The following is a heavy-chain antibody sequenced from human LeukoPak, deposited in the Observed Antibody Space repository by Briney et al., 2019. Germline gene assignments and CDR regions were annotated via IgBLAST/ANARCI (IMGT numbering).Heavy chain of an antibody. D-gene: IGHD4-11*01. CDR3: AKDAQRGFDYSNSLEN. Sequence: GGSLRLACAASGFIFNHHAMHWVRQAPGKGLEWVAVIWSDKSNRFYADFVRGRFTISRDDSRKTVYLQMEGMTAEDTAIYYCAKDAQRGFDYSNSLENWGQGALVTVAS. CDR2: IWSDKSNR. V-gene: IGHV3-33*06. CDR1: GFIFNHHA. J-gene: IGHJ4*02.